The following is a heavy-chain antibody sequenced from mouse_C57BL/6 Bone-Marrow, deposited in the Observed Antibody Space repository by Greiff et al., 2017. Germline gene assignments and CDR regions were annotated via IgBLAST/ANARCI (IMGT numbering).Heavy chain of an antibody. D-gene: IGHD2-4*01. V-gene: IGHV1-61*01. Sequence: QVQLQQPGAELVRPGSSVKLSCKASGYTFTSYWMDWVKQRPGQGLEWIGNIYPSDSETHYNQKFKDKAKLTVDKSSSTAYMQLSSLTSEDSAVYYCAIGIYYDYDWFAYWGQGTLVTVSA. CDR1: GYTFTSYW. J-gene: IGHJ3*01. CDR3: AIGIYYDYDWFAY. CDR2: IYPSDSET.